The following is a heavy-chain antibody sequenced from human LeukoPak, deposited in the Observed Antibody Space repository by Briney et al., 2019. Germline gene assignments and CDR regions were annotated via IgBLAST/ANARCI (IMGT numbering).Heavy chain of an antibody. CDR1: GGSISSGDYY. V-gene: IGHV4-30-4*01. J-gene: IGHJ4*02. CDR2: IYYSGYT. CDR3: AREGGHGKYYFDY. D-gene: IGHD3-16*01. Sequence: SETLSLTCTVSGGSISSGDYYWNWIRQPPGTGLEWIGYIYYSGYTYYNPSLKSRVTISIDASKNQFSLKLSSVTAADTAVYYCAREGGHGKYYFDYWGQGALVTVSS.